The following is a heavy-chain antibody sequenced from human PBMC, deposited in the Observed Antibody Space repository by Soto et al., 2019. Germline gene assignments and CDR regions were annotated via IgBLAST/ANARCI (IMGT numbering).Heavy chain of an antibody. V-gene: IGHV1-3*05. Sequence: QVQLVQSGAEEKKPGASVKVSCEASGYTFTSYAIHWVRQAPGQRLEWMGWINAGNGNTKYSQKFQGRVTITRDTSASTAYMELSSLRSEDTAVYYCARGYYYDSSGYYTPSEYWGKGTLVTVSS. CDR2: INAGNGNT. CDR1: GYTFTSYA. CDR3: ARGYYYDSSGYYTPSEY. D-gene: IGHD3-22*01. J-gene: IGHJ4*02.